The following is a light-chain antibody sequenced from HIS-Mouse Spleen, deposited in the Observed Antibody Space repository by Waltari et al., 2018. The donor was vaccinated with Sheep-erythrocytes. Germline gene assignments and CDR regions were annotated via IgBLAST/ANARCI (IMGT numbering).Light chain of an antibody. CDR1: SSDVGSYNL. V-gene: IGLV2-23*01. J-gene: IGLJ3*02. CDR3: CSYAGSSTPWV. CDR2: EGS. Sequence: QSALTQPASVSGSPGQSITISCTGTSSDVGSYNLVSWYQQHPGKAPKLMIYEGSKRHSGVFNRFSGAKSGNTASLTISGLKAEDEADYYCCSYAGSSTPWVLGGGTKLTVL.